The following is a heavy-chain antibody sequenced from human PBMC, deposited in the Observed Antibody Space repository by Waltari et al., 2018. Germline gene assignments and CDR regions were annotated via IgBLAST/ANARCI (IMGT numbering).Heavy chain of an antibody. CDR2: IYYSGST. V-gene: IGHV4-59*01. CDR3: AGELGYCSGGSCYSSPGDYYYYMDV. CDR1: GGSISSYY. J-gene: IGHJ6*03. Sequence: QVQLQESGPGLVKPSETLSLTCTVSGGSISSYYWSWIRQPPGKGLEWIGYIYYSGSTNYNPSLKSRVTISVDTSKNQFSLKLSSVTAADTAVYYCAGELGYCSGGSCYSSPGDYYYYMDVWGKGTTVTVSS. D-gene: IGHD2-15*01.